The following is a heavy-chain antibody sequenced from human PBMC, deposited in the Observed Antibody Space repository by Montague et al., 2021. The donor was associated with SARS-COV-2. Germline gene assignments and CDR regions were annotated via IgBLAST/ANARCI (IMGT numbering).Heavy chain of an antibody. J-gene: IGHJ6*02. D-gene: IGHD5-18*01. Sequence: SETLSLTCTVSGGSISSYYCCWIWQPPRPGLELIWNIYYSWSTNYYSSPSRRVPISVYTSKNQFAMKLSFVTAADTAVYYCAGSVKYSYGIYYYGMDVWGQGTTVTVSS. CDR2: IYYSWST. CDR3: AGSVKYSYGIYYYGMDV. V-gene: IGHV4-59*01. CDR1: GGSISSYY.